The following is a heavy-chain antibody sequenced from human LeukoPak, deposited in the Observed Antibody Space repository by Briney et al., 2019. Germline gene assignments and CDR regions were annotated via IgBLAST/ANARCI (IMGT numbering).Heavy chain of an antibody. J-gene: IGHJ4*02. Sequence: GGSLRLSCVASGLNFDDSAMHWVRQAPGRGLEWVSLISADGGSTFSADSVKGRFSISRDNSKNSLYLQMNSLRSEDTAMYYCAKESGKFDYWGQGTLVAVSS. CDR1: GLNFDDSA. V-gene: IGHV3-43*02. CDR3: AKESGKFDY. CDR2: ISADGGST.